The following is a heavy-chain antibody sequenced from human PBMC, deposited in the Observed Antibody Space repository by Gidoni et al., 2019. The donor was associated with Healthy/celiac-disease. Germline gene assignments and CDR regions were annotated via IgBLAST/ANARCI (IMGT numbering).Heavy chain of an antibody. CDR3: EKVDGRGGDY. Sequence: EVQLVESGGGLVQPGRSLRLSCAASGFTFDDYAMHWVRQAHGKGRGWVSGIVWNSGSKGYADSVKGRFTISRDNAKNSLYLKMNSLRAEDTALYYCEKVDGRGGDYWGQGTLVTVSS. CDR1: GFTFDDYA. D-gene: IGHD1-26*01. V-gene: IGHV3-9*01. CDR2: IVWNSGSK. J-gene: IGHJ4*02.